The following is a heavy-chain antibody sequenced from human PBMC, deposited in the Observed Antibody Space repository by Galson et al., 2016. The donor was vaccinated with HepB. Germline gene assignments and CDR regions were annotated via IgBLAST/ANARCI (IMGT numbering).Heavy chain of an antibody. J-gene: IGHJ4*02. CDR1: GFTFSNYG. CDR2: ITGNGGST. CDR3: GPEWDEVRKTSGTYD. Sequence: SLRLSCAASGFTFSNYGMSWVRQAPGKGLEWVSAITGNGGSTFYADSVKGRFTISRDNSKNTLYLQMNSLRAEDTAVYYYGPEWDEVRKTSGTYDWGQGTLVTVSS. V-gene: IGHV3-23*01. D-gene: IGHD1-26*01.